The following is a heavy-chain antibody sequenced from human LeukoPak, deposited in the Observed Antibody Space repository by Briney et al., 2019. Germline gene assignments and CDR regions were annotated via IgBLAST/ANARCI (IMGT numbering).Heavy chain of an antibody. Sequence: GESLKISCKGSGYSFTSYWIGWVRQMPGKGLEWMGIIYPGDSDTRYSPSFQGQVTISADKSISTAYLQWSSLKASDTAMYYCAKPGRGYSYGAASTHYGRDVWGKGPTVPVP. CDR2: IYPGDSDT. J-gene: IGHJ6*04. CDR3: AKPGRGYSYGAASTHYGRDV. D-gene: IGHD5-18*01. V-gene: IGHV5-51*01. CDR1: GYSFTSYW.